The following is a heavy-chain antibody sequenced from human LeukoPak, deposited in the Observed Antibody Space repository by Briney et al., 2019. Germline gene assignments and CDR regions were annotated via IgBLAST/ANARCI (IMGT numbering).Heavy chain of an antibody. Sequence: GGSLRLSCAASGFTFSSYWMSWVRQAPGKGLEWVANIKQDGSEKYYVDSVKGRFTISRDNAKNSLYLQMNSLRAEVTAVYYCAIDRAYRPYGGDRFDPWGQGTLVTVSS. V-gene: IGHV3-7*01. CDR2: IKQDGSEK. CDR3: AIDRAYRPYGGDRFDP. D-gene: IGHD3-16*01. CDR1: GFTFSSYW. J-gene: IGHJ5*02.